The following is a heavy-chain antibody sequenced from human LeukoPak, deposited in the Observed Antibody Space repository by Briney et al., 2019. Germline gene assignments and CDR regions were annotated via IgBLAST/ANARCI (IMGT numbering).Heavy chain of an antibody. J-gene: IGHJ4*02. D-gene: IGHD6-19*01. Sequence: SVKVSCKASGGTFSSYAISWVRQAPGQGLEWMGRIIPIFGTANYAQKFQGRVTITTEESTSTAYMELSSLRSEDTAVYYCARRRESSGLIFDYWGQGTLVTVSS. CDR1: GGTFSSYA. CDR3: ARRRESSGLIFDY. V-gene: IGHV1-69*05. CDR2: IIPIFGTA.